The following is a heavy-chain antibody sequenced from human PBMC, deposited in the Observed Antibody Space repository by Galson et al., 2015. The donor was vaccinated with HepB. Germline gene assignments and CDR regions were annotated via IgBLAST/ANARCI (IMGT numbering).Heavy chain of an antibody. D-gene: IGHD6-13*01. J-gene: IGHJ3*02. CDR2: IYYSGST. V-gene: IGHV4-39*07. Sequence: LSLTCTVSGGSISSSSYYWGWIRQPPGKGLEWIGSIYYSGSTYYNPSLKSRVTISVDTSKNQFSLKLSSVTAADTAVYYCARWVFGAIAAAGISAFDIWGQGTMVTVSS. CDR3: ARWVFGAIAAAGISAFDI. CDR1: GGSISSSSYY.